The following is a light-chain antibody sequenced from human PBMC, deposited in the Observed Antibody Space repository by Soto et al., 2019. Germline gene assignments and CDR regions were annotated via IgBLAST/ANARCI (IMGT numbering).Light chain of an antibody. V-gene: IGKV3-20*01. CDR1: QNVSNNY. CDR2: SAS. Sequence: IVLTQSPGILPLSPGERATLSCRASQNVSNNYLAWYQQRPGQIPRLLIYSASSRAAGIPDRFSGSGSGTDFTLTITRLEPDDFAVYYCQHFDNSLFTFGPGTKVDIK. J-gene: IGKJ3*01. CDR3: QHFDNSLFT.